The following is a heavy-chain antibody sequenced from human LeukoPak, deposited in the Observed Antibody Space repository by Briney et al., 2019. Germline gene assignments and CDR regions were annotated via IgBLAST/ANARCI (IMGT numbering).Heavy chain of an antibody. CDR1: GYTLTELS. J-gene: IGHJ5*02. D-gene: IGHD3-10*01. CDR3: ATERIMVRGVINNWFDP. V-gene: IGHV1-24*01. CDR2: FDPEDGET. Sequence: ASVKVSCKVSGYTLTELSMHWVRQAPGKGLEWMEGFDPEDGETIYAQKFQGRVTMTEDTSTDTAYMELSSLRSEDTAVYYCATERIMVRGVINNWFDPWGQGTLVTVSS.